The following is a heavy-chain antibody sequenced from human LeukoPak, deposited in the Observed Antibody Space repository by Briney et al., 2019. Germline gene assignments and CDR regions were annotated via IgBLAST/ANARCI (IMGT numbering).Heavy chain of an antibody. CDR3: ARGDMGAFDY. CDR2: ISSSNSYT. D-gene: IGHD1-26*01. Sequence: GGSLRLSCAASGFTFSDYYMSWVRQAPEKGLEWVSYISSSNSYTNYGDSVKGRFTISRDNAKKSLFLQMNSLRAEDTAVYYCARGDMGAFDYWGQGTLVTVSS. V-gene: IGHV3-11*05. CDR1: GFTFSDYY. J-gene: IGHJ4*02.